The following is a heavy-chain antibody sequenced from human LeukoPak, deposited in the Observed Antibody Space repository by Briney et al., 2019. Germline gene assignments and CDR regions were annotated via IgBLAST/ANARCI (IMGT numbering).Heavy chain of an antibody. CDR1: GFTFSNYA. CDR2: IIGSGDST. Sequence: PGGSLRLSCPASGFTFSNYALNWVRQAPGKGLEWVSSIIGSGDSTYYADSVKGRFTISRDNSKNTLYLQLNSLRAEDTAVYFCAKDARRELSRWHPFDFWGQGALVTVSS. J-gene: IGHJ4*02. D-gene: IGHD1-7*01. CDR3: AKDARRELSRWHPFDF. V-gene: IGHV3-23*01.